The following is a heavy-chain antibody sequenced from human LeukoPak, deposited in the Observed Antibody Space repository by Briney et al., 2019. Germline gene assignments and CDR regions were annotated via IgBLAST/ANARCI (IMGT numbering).Heavy chain of an antibody. CDR2: IRYDGSNK. CDR3: AKGTTGPVDY. J-gene: IGHJ4*02. CDR1: GFTFSDYG. Sequence: PGGSLRLSCAASGFTFSDYGMHWVRRAPGKGLEWVAFIRYDGSNKYYADSVKGRFTISRDNSKNTLYLQMNSLRAEDTAVYYCAKGTTGPVDYGAQGTLVTVSS. D-gene: IGHD2-2*01. V-gene: IGHV3-30*02.